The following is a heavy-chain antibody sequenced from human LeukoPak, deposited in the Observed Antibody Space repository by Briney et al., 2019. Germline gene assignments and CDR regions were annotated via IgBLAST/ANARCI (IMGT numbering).Heavy chain of an antibody. CDR2: ISSSSSYI. Sequence: GGSLRLSCAASGFTFSSYSMNWVRQAPGKGLEWVSSISSSSSYIYYADSVEGRFTISRDNAKNSLYLQMNSLRAEDTAVYYCARDFRPYSNDFDYWGQGTLVTVSS. D-gene: IGHD2/OR15-2a*01. V-gene: IGHV3-21*01. CDR3: ARDFRPYSNDFDY. CDR1: GFTFSSYS. J-gene: IGHJ4*02.